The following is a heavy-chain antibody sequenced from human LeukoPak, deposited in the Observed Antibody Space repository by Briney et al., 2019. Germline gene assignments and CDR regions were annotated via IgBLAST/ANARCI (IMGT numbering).Heavy chain of an antibody. D-gene: IGHD3-22*01. CDR2: IYHSGST. CDR1: GGSISSSNW. CDR3: ARGYYDSSGYYLFDY. Sequence: SETLSLTCAVSGGSISSSNWWSWVRQPPGEGLGWIGEIYHSGSTNYNPSLKSRVTISADTSKNQFSLKLRSVTAADTAVYYCARGYYDSSGYYLFDYWGQGTLVTVSS. J-gene: IGHJ4*02. V-gene: IGHV4-4*02.